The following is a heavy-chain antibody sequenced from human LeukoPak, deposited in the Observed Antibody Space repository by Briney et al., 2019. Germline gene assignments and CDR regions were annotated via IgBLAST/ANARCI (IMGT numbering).Heavy chain of an antibody. CDR3: ARDPPAVKIGTYG. CDR1: GLTVGNNY. Sequence: GGGLRLSCAASGLTVGNNYMIWVRQAPGKGLEWVSRIYSGGDTSYAVSVKGRFTISRDGSKNTLFLQMNSLRAEDTAVYYCARDPPAVKIGTYGWGQGTLVIVS. J-gene: IGHJ4*02. D-gene: IGHD4-11*01. CDR2: IYSGGDT. V-gene: IGHV3-66*01.